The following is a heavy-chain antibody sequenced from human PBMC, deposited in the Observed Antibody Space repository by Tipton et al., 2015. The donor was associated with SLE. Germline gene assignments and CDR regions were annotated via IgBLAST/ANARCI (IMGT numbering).Heavy chain of an antibody. V-gene: IGHV3-23*01. J-gene: IGHJ4*02. CDR3: AGDPDGSGSYWRAYYFDS. CDR2: ISGSGST. D-gene: IGHD3-10*01. Sequence: SLRLSCAASGFTFSSYVMSWVRQATGKGLEWVSAISGSGSTYYADSVKGRFTISRDNSKNSLYLQMNSLRAEDTAVYYCAGDPDGSGSYWRAYYFDSWGQGTLVTVSS. CDR1: GFTFSSYV.